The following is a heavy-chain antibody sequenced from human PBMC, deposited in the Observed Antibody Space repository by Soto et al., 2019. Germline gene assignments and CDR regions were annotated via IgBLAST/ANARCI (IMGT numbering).Heavy chain of an antibody. J-gene: IGHJ4*02. Sequence: SETLSLTCGVSGGPLSGATYSWTWIRQPPGKGLEWIGYIFPSGTTYYNPSLKSRVTISIDVSKNQFSLSLTSLTAADTAVYYCARSREFDYWSQGTLVTVSS. CDR2: IFPSGTT. CDR1: GGPLSGATYS. CDR3: ARSREFDY. V-gene: IGHV4-30-2*01.